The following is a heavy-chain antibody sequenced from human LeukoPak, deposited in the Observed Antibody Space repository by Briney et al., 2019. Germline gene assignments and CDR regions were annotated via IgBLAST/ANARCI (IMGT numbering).Heavy chain of an antibody. CDR2: IKQDGSEK. Sequence: GGSLRLSCAASGFTFSSYWMSWVRQAPGKGLQWVANIKQDGSEKYYVDSVKGRFTISRDNAKNSLYLQMNSLRAEDTAVYYCARSKYYDSSGYYLGLDYWGQGTLVTVPS. J-gene: IGHJ4*02. CDR1: GFTFSSYW. CDR3: ARSKYYDSSGYYLGLDY. V-gene: IGHV3-7*01. D-gene: IGHD3-22*01.